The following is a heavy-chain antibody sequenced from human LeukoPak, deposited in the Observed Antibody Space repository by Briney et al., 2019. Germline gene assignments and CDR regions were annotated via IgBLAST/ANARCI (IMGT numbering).Heavy chain of an antibody. Sequence: SETLSLTCTVSGVSITSRSYYWGWVRQPPGKGLEWIGSLFYSGTTYYNPSLQSRVTISADTSKNQVSLKLSSVTASDRAVYYCARGSDGHRLRKIVVVPAALGGGMDVWGQGTTVTVSS. CDR1: GVSITSRSYY. V-gene: IGHV4-39*01. CDR3: ARGSDGHRLRKIVVVPAALGGGMDV. CDR2: LFYSGTT. D-gene: IGHD2-2*01. J-gene: IGHJ6*02.